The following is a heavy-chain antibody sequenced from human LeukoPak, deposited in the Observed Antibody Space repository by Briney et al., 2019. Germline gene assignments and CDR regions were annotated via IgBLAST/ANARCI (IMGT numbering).Heavy chain of an antibody. CDR2: ICYSGST. J-gene: IGHJ5*02. D-gene: IGHD4-11*01. V-gene: IGHV4-59*08. CDR1: GGSISSYC. CDR3: ARRVVESAATTERNWFDP. Sequence: SETLSLTCTVSGGSISSYCWSWIRQPPGKGLEWIGSICYSGSTNYNPSLKSRVTVSLDTSKNQLSLKLNSVTATDTALYSCARRVVESAATTERNWFDPWGQGTLVTVSS.